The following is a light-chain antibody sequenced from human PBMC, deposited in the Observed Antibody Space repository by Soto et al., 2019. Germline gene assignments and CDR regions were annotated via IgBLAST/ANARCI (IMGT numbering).Light chain of an antibody. Sequence: EIVLTQSPGTLSLSPGESATLSCRASQSVSSSYLAWYQQKPGQAPRLLIYGESSRATGIPDRFSGSGSGTDLTLTISRLEPEDFAVYYCQKYGSSPETCGQGTKVDIK. V-gene: IGKV3-20*01. CDR3: QKYGSSPET. CDR2: GES. CDR1: QSVSSSY. J-gene: IGKJ1*01.